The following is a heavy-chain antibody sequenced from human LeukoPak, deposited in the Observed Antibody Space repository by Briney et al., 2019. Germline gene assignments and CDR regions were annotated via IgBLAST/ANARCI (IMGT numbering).Heavy chain of an antibody. J-gene: IGHJ4*02. Sequence: GGSLRLSCAASGFTFDVSAMNWVRQAPGKGLEWVSASGNAGDTYYADSVKGRFTISRDNSKKMLFLQMTSLRAEDTAAYYCAKKTPGNYPYDYWGQGTLVAVSP. CDR1: GFTFDVSA. V-gene: IGHV3-23*01. CDR2: SGNAGDT. CDR3: AKKTPGNYPYDY. D-gene: IGHD3-22*01.